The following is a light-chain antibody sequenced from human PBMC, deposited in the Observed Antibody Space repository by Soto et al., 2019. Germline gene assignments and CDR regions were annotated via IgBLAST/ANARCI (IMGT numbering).Light chain of an antibody. CDR3: QQYGSSGT. V-gene: IGKV3-20*01. CDR2: DAS. J-gene: IGKJ1*01. Sequence: EIVMSQSPATLSLSPGERASLSCRASQSFGSNYLAWYQQKPGQAPRPLIYDASNRATGIPARFSGSGSGTDFTLTISRLEPEDFAVYYCQQYGSSGTFGQVTKVDIK. CDR1: QSFGSNY.